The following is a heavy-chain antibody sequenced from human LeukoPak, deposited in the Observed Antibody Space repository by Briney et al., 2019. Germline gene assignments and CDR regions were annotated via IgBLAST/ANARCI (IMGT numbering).Heavy chain of an antibody. Sequence: PSETLSLTCTVSGGSISSYYWSWIRQPPGKGLEWIGYIYYSGSTNYNPSLKSRVTISVVTSKNQFSLKLSSVTAADTAVYYCARASRDGYNWQAFDIWGQGTMVTVSS. CDR3: ARASRDGYNWQAFDI. V-gene: IGHV4-59*01. CDR2: IYYSGST. CDR1: GGSISSYY. D-gene: IGHD5-24*01. J-gene: IGHJ3*02.